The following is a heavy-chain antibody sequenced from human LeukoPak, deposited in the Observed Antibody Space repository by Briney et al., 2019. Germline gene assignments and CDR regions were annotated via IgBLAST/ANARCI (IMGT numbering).Heavy chain of an antibody. CDR2: ISYDGSNK. V-gene: IGHV3-30-3*02. Sequence: PGGSLRLYCAASRFTFSNYAMHWLRQAPGKGLEGVAVISYDGSNKYYADSVKGRFTISRDNSKNTLYLQMNGLRAEDTAVYYCAKRPGGTPGGYYFDYWGQGTLVSVS. CDR3: AKRPGGTPGGYYFDY. CDR1: RFTFSNYA. D-gene: IGHD3-16*01. J-gene: IGHJ4*02.